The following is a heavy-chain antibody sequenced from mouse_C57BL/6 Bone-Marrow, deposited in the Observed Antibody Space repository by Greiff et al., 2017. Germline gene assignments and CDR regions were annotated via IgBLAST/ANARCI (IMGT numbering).Heavy chain of an antibody. D-gene: IGHD2-5*01. V-gene: IGHV1-85*01. CDR2: IYPRDGST. Sequence: VKLQESGPELVKPGASVKLSCKASGYTFTSYDINWVKQRPGQGLEWIGWIYPRDGSTKYNEKFKGKATLTVDTSSSTAYMELHSLTSEDSAVYFCARAYYSNSYYFDYWGQGTTLTVSS. J-gene: IGHJ2*01. CDR1: GYTFTSYD. CDR3: ARAYYSNSYYFDY.